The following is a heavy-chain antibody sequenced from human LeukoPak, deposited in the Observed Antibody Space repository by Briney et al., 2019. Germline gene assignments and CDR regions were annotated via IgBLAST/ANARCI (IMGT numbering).Heavy chain of an antibody. D-gene: IGHD3-3*01. J-gene: IGHJ3*02. V-gene: IGHV3-21*01. CDR1: GFTFSSYS. CDR2: ISSSSSYI. Sequence: GGSLRLSCAASGFTFSSYSMNWVRQAPGKGLEWVSSISSSSSYINYADSVKGRLTISRDNAKNSLYLQMNSLRAEDTAVYYCAVPYYDFWSGYYDAFDIWGQGTMVTVSS. CDR3: AVPYYDFWSGYYDAFDI.